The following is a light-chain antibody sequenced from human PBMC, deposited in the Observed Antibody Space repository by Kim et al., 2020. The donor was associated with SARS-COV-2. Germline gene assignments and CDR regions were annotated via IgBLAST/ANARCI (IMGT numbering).Light chain of an antibody. CDR1: SSDVGGYDY. Sequence: GQSVTISCTGTSSDVGGYDYVSWYQQHPGEVPKLMIYNVTRRPSAVPSRFSGSKAGNTASLTVSGLQAEDEADYYCSSYAGSSNGMFGGGTKLTVL. J-gene: IGLJ3*02. CDR2: NVT. CDR3: SSYAGSSNGM. V-gene: IGLV2-8*01.